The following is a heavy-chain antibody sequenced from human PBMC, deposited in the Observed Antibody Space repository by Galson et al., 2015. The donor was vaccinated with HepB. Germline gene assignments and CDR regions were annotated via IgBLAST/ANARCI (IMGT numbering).Heavy chain of an antibody. V-gene: IGHV4-34*01. CDR3: ARAGALLLWFGESSKAYYFDY. CDR2: INHSGST. J-gene: IGHJ4*02. D-gene: IGHD3-10*01. Sequence: SETLSLTCAVYGGSFSGYYWSWIRQPPGEGLEWIGEINHSGSTNYNPSLKSRVTISVDTSKNQFSLKLSSVTAADTAVYYCARAGALLLWFGESSKAYYFDYWGQGTLVTVSS. CDR1: GGSFSGYY.